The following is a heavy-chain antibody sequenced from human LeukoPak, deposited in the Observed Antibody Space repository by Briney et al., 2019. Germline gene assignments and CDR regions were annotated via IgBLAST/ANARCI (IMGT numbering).Heavy chain of an antibody. CDR3: ASHPGIAAAVFNY. D-gene: IGHD6-13*01. V-gene: IGHV3-23*01. CDR2: ISGSGGST. J-gene: IGHJ4*02. Sequence: GGSLRLSCAASGFTFSSYAMSWVRQAPGKGLEWVSAISGSGGSTYYADSVKGRFTISRDKSKNTLYLQMNSLRAEDTAVYYCASHPGIAAAVFNYWGQGTLVTVSS. CDR1: GFTFSSYA.